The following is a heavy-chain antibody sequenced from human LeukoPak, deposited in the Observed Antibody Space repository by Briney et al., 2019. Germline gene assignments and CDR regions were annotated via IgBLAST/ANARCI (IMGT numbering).Heavy chain of an antibody. J-gene: IGHJ5*02. CDR3: ARKTGDYGMGRWFDP. D-gene: IGHD4-17*01. CDR1: GGSFSGYY. V-gene: IGHV4-34*01. CDR2: INHSGST. Sequence: SETLSLTCAVYGGSFSGYYWSWIRQPPGKGLEWIGEINHSGSTSYNPSLKSRVTISVDTSKNQFSLKLSSVTAADTAVYYCARKTGDYGMGRWFDPWGQGTLVTVSS.